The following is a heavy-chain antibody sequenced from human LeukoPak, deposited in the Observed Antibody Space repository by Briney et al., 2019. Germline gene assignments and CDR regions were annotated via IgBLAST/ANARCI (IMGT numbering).Heavy chain of an antibody. D-gene: IGHD4-17*01. CDR3: ARDPSSTVTTWYYYYYMDV. Sequence: ASVKVSCKASGYTFTSYYMRWVRQAPGQGLEWMGIINPSGGSTSYAQKFQGRVTMTRDTSTSTVYMELSSLRSEDTAVYYCARDPSSTVTTWYYYYYMDVWGKGTTVTVSS. J-gene: IGHJ6*03. CDR1: GYTFTSYY. CDR2: INPSGGST. V-gene: IGHV1-46*01.